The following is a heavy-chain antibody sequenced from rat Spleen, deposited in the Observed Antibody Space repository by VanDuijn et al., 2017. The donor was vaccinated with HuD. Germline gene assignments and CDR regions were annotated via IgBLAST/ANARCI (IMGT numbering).Heavy chain of an antibody. D-gene: IGHD1-3*01. J-gene: IGHJ1*01. CDR3: ARGGYGSYIYGFFDF. CDR2: MWYDGDT. CDR1: GFSLTKHS. V-gene: IGHV2-70*01. Sequence: QVQLKESGPGLVQPSETLSLSCTVSGFSLTKHSVSWVRQPSGKGPEWMGRMWYDGDTAYNSVLKSRLSISRDTSKSQVFLKMNSLQTGDTAMYFCARGGYGSYIYGFFDFWGPGTMVTVSS.